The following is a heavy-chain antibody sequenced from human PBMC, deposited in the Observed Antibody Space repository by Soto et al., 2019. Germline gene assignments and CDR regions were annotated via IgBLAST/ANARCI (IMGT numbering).Heavy chain of an antibody. Sequence: GGSLRLSCAASGFTFSSYAMSWVRQAPGKGLEWVSAISGSGGSTYYADSVKGRFTISRDNSKNTLYLQMDSLRAEDTAVYYCAKDRRVTTDYFDYWGQGTLVTVSS. CDR1: GFTFSSYA. V-gene: IGHV3-23*01. CDR2: ISGSGGST. J-gene: IGHJ4*02. CDR3: AKDRRVTTDYFDY. D-gene: IGHD4-17*01.